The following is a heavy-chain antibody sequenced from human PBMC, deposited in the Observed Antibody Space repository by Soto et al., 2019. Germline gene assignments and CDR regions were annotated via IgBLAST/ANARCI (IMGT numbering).Heavy chain of an antibody. J-gene: IGHJ4*02. D-gene: IGHD1-1*01. CDR1: GYTFSSYG. CDR2: ISVHNGYT. Sequence: QVQLAQSGAEVKKPGASMTVSCKASGYTFSSYGISWVRQAPGQGLEWVGWISVHNGYTKYATELQGRVTMTTDTSTSTAYMELRSLRSDDSAVYYCARLEHNFGPHDYWGQGTLVTVTS. CDR3: ARLEHNFGPHDY. V-gene: IGHV1-18*01.